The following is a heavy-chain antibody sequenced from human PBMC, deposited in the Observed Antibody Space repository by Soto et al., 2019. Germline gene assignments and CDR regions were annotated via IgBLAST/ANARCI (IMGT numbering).Heavy chain of an antibody. D-gene: IGHD1-26*01. CDR3: ARVVGALGHWFDP. Sequence: QVQLVQSGAEVKKPGASVKVSCKASGYTFTSYGLSWVRQGPGQGLEWMGRISAYNYNTNYAQKLQGRVTMTTDTSTSTPYMELRSLRSDDTAVYYCARVVGALGHWFDPWGQGTLVTVSS. J-gene: IGHJ5*02. V-gene: IGHV1-18*01. CDR2: ISAYNYNT. CDR1: GYTFTSYG.